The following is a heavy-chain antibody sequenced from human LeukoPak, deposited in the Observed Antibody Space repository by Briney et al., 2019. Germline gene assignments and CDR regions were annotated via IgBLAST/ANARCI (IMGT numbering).Heavy chain of an antibody. CDR1: GFSFRLYG. CDR3: ARDPFISGYYYYMDV. Sequence: PGGSLRLSCAASGFSFRLYGMHWVRQAPGKGLEWVAVIWYDGSNKYYADSVKGRFTISRDNSKNTLYLQMNSLRAEDTAVYYCARDPFISGYYYYMDVWGKGTTVTVSS. V-gene: IGHV3-33*01. D-gene: IGHD3-10*01. CDR2: IWYDGSNK. J-gene: IGHJ6*03.